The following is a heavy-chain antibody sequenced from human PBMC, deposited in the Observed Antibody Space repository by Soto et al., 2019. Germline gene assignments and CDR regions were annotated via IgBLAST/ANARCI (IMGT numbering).Heavy chain of an antibody. CDR2: IYYSGST. CDR3: ASTTHRSSYVMIG. V-gene: IGHV4-39*01. J-gene: IGHJ4*02. Sequence: PSETLSLTCTVSGGSISSSSYYWGWIRQPPGKGLEWIGCIYYSGSTYYNPSLKSRVTISVDTSKNQFSLKLSSVTAADTAVYYCASTTHRSSYVMIGWGQGTVVTVSS. D-gene: IGHD6-6*01. CDR1: GGSISSSSYY.